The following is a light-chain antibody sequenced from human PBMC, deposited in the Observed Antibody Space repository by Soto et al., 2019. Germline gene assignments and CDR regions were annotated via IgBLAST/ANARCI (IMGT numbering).Light chain of an antibody. J-gene: IGKJ5*01. Sequence: DIQMTQSPSSLSASVGDRVTITCQASQNINNYLNWYQQKPGRAPKLLIYDASNLEAGVPSRFRGSGSGTEFTLTISSLQPEDFATYYCQQRNSYPITFGQGTRLE. CDR3: QQRNSYPIT. CDR2: DAS. V-gene: IGKV1-33*01. CDR1: QNINNY.